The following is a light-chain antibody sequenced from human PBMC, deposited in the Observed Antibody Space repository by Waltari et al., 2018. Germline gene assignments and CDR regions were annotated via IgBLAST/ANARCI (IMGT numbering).Light chain of an antibody. V-gene: IGKV1-39*01. CDR2: AAS. CDR1: QSISSY. Sequence: DIQMTQSPSSLSASVGDRVTIPCRASQSISSYLNWYQQKPGKAPRLLIYAASSLQSGVPSRFSGTGSGTDFTLTISSLQPEDFATYYCQQSYSTPYTCGQGTKLEI. J-gene: IGKJ2*01. CDR3: QQSYSTPYT.